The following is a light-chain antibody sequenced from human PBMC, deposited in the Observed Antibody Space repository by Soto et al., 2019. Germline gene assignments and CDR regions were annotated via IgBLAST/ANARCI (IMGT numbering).Light chain of an antibody. J-gene: IGKJ2*01. V-gene: IGKV3-20*01. CDR3: QQYGSSPPYT. Sequence: EVVLTQSPGTLSLSPGEIATLSCRASQSVSNNYLAWYQQKPGQALRLLLFCSSDRATGIPDRLSGSGSGTDVTLTISRLEPADFAMYYCQQYGSSPPYTFGLGTKLEIK. CDR1: QSVSNNY. CDR2: CSS.